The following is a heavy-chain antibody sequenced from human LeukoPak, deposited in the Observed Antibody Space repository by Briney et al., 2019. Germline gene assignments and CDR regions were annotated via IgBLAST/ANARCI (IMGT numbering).Heavy chain of an antibody. CDR1: GFTFSSYS. V-gene: IGHV3-48*01. Sequence: GGSLRLSCAASGFTFSSYSMNWVRQAPGKGLEWVSYISSSSSTIYYADSVKGRFTISRDNAKNSLYLQMNSLRAEDTAVYYCATAAAAAPDAYYYYGMDVWVQGTTVTVSS. D-gene: IGHD6-13*01. CDR3: ATAAAAAPDAYYYYGMDV. CDR2: ISSSSSTI. J-gene: IGHJ6*02.